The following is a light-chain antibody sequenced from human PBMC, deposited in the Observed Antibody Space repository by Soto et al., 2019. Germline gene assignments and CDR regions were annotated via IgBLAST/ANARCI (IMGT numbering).Light chain of an antibody. CDR1: SSDVGAFNY. J-gene: IGLJ1*01. CDR2: DVS. V-gene: IGLV2-14*03. CDR3: NSYTNNNTYV. Sequence: SVLTQPASVSGSPGQAITISCSGTSSDVGAFNYVSWYQQHPGKAPKLMIYDVSNRPSGVSNRFSGSKSGNTASLTISGLRAEDEADYYCNSYTNNNTYVFGTGTKVTVL.